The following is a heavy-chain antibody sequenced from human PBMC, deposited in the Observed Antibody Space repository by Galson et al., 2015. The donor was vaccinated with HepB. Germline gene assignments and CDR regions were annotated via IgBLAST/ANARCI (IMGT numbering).Heavy chain of an antibody. Sequence: SVKVSCKVSGSTFSAYAVNWVRQAPGQGLQWMGRIIPFRGTTYYAQKFRDRVTIIADKSTNTAYMELRSLRFEDTAMYYCARDIPIDGVVILSGGGLDSWGQGTLITVSS. CDR2: IIPFRGTT. J-gene: IGHJ4*02. D-gene: IGHD3-3*01. V-gene: IGHV1-69*04. CDR1: GSTFSAYA. CDR3: ARDIPIDGVVILSGGGLDS.